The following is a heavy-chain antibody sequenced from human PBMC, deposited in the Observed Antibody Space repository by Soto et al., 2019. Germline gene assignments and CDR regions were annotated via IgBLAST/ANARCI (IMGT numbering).Heavy chain of an antibody. CDR3: ARMRDYFDY. J-gene: IGHJ4*02. Sequence: GGSLRLSCAVSGFTFSDYFMSWIRQAPGKGLEWVSYISTGGNTIYYADSVKGRFTISRDNAKNSLYLQMNTLRAEDTAVYYCARMRDYFDYWGQGTLVTVSS. CDR2: ISTGGNTI. V-gene: IGHV3-11*01. CDR1: GFTFSDYF.